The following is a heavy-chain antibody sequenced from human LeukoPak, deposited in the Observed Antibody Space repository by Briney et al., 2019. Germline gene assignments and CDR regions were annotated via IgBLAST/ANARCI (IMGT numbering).Heavy chain of an antibody. V-gene: IGHV3-23*01. CDR3: AYCYPFDY. D-gene: IGHD2-15*01. CDR2: ISVSGNT. Sequence: GGSLRLSCAASGFTLSGYAMSWVRQGPGKGLEWVSAISVSGNTYHADSVKGRFTISRDSSKNTLYLQMNSLRAGDAAVYCGAYCYPFDYWSQGTLVTVSS. CDR1: GFTLSGYA. J-gene: IGHJ4*02.